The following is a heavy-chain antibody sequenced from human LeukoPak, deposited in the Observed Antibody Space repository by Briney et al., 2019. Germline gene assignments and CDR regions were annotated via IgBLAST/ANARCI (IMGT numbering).Heavy chain of an antibody. Sequence: SETLSLICTVSGGSITSYYYTWIRHPPGKGLEWIGYIYYSGNTNYNTSLKSRVTMSLDMSKNQFSLRLTSVTAADTAVYYCAREDSGTSIDYWGQGTLVTVSS. D-gene: IGHD1-26*01. J-gene: IGHJ4*03. CDR3: AREDSGTSIDY. CDR1: GGSITSYY. V-gene: IGHV4-59*01. CDR2: IYYSGNT.